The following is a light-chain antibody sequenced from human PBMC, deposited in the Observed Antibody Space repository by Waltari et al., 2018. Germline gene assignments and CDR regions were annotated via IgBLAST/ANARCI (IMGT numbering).Light chain of an antibody. Sequence: EIVMTQSPATLSVSPGERATLSCRASQSVSGNLAWYQQKPGQAPRLLIYGASTRATGIPARFSGSGSGTEFTLTISSLQSEDFAVYYCQQYNNWQTFGQGTKVEIK. CDR2: GAS. V-gene: IGKV3-15*01. CDR3: QQYNNWQT. J-gene: IGKJ1*01. CDR1: QSVSGN.